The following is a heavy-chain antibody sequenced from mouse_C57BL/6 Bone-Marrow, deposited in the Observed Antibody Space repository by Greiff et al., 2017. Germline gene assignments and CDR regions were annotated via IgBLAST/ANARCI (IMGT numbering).Heavy chain of an antibody. J-gene: IGHJ1*03. CDR2: IDPSDSET. CDR1: GYTFTSYW. Sequence: VQLQQPGAELVRPGSSVKLSCKASGYTFTSYWMHWVKQRPIQGLEWIGNIDPSDSETHYNQKFKDKATLTVDQSSSTAYMQLSSLTSEDSAVYYCARWLLRHWYFDVWGTGTTVTVSS. V-gene: IGHV1-52*01. CDR3: ARWLLRHWYFDV. D-gene: IGHD2-3*01.